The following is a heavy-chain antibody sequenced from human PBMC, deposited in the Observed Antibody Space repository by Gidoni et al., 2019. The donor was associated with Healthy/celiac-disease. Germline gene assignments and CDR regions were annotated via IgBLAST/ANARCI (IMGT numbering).Heavy chain of an antibody. CDR3: ARGDDMLTGYFDY. CDR1: GYTFTSYG. D-gene: IGHD3-9*01. J-gene: IGHJ4*02. Sequence: VPLAQSGAEAKKPGSSVKVPCKASGYTFTSYGISWVRQAPGQGLEWMGWISAYNGNTNYAQKLQGRVTMTTDTSTSTAYMELRGLGSDDTAVYYCARGDDMLTGYFDYWGQGTLVTVSS. CDR2: ISAYNGNT. V-gene: IGHV1-18*01.